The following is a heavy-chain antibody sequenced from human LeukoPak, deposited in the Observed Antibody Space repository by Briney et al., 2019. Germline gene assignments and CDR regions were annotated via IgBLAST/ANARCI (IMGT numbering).Heavy chain of an antibody. J-gene: IGHJ4*02. Sequence: ASVKVSCKASGYTFTDYYIHWVRQAPGQGLEWMGWISAYNGNTNYAQKLQGRVTMTTDTSTSTAYMELRSPRSDDTAVYYCARGLYSGYDVLGFSDYWGQGTLVTVSS. D-gene: IGHD5-12*01. CDR3: ARGLYSGYDVLGFSDY. V-gene: IGHV1-18*04. CDR1: GYTFTDYY. CDR2: ISAYNGNT.